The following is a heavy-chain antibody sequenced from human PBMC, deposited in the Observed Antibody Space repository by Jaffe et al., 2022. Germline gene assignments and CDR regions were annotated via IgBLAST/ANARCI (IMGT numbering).Heavy chain of an antibody. CDR1: GGSISSGGYS. CDR2: IYHSGST. J-gene: IGHJ4*02. Sequence: QLQLQESGSGLVKPSQTLSLTCAVSGGSISSGGYSWSWIRQPPGKGLEWIGYIYHSGSTYYNPSLKSRVTISVDRSKNQFSLKLSSVTAADTAVYYCARVRSHCYGCYYFDYWGQGTLVTVSS. CDR3: ARVRSHCYGCYYFDY. D-gene: IGHD2-2*01. V-gene: IGHV4-30-2*01.